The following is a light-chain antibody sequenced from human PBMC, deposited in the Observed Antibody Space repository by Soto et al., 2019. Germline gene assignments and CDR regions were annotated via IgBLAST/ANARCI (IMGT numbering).Light chain of an antibody. CDR1: QSVLYSSNNKNY. J-gene: IGKJ2*01. V-gene: IGKV4-1*01. CDR2: WTS. CDR3: QQYESTPPT. Sequence: DIVMTQSPDSLAVSLGERATINCKSSQSVLYSSNNKNYLAWYQQRPGQPPKLLIYWTSTRESGVPDRFSGSVSGTDFTLTITSLQAEDVAVYYCQQYESTPPTFGQGTKLEIK.